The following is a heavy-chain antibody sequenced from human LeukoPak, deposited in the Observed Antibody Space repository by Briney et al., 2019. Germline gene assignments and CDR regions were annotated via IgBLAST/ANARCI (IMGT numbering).Heavy chain of an antibody. J-gene: IGHJ4*02. CDR1: GFTFSTYW. Sequence: GGSLRLSCVVSGFTFSTYWMHWVRQAPGKGLVWVSRINGGGRETTYGDSVKGRFTISRDNAKNTLFLQMNSLRAEDTAVFYCARGGPGAYFDYWGQGTLVTVSS. CDR2: INGGGRET. V-gene: IGHV3-74*01. CDR3: ARGGPGAYFDY. D-gene: IGHD1-14*01.